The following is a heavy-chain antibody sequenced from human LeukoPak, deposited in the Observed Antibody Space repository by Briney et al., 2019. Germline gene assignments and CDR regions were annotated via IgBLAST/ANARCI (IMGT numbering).Heavy chain of an antibody. CDR3: ARDSGVARTLGY. CDR1: GGSISSYY. D-gene: IGHD2-15*01. CDR2: IYYSGGT. V-gene: IGHV4-59*01. J-gene: IGHJ4*02. Sequence: PSETLSLTCTVSGGSISSYYWTWIRQPPGKGLEWIGCIYYSGGTNYNSSLKRRVTISVDTSKNQFSLKLSSVTAADTAVYYCARDSGVARTLGYWGQGILVTVSS.